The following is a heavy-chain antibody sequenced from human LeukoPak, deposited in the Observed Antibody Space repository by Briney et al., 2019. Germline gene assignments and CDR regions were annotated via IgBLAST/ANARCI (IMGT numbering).Heavy chain of an antibody. J-gene: IGHJ4*02. CDR1: GYTFTGYY. D-gene: IGHD4-17*01. CDR3: ARAPSLNGDLDY. CDR2: YNPNSGGT. V-gene: IGHV1-2*06. Sequence: GASVKVSCKASGYTFTGYYFHWVRQAPGQGLEWMGRYNPNSGGTNYAQKFQGRVTMTRDTSISTAYMELSRLKSDDTAVYYCARAPSLNGDLDYWGQGTLVTVSS.